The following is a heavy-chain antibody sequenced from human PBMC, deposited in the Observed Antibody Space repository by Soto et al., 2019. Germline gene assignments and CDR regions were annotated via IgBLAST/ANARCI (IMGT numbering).Heavy chain of an antibody. CDR2: IFCDDDK. CDR3: ANRSRGYAYYLDQ. D-gene: IGHD5-12*01. Sequence: QITLKESGPTLVKPTQTLTLTCSFSGFSLSTRGVGVGWIRQPPGKALEWLALIFCDDDKWYSPSLSSRLTITEDTSKSQVVRTITNMDPVDTATYCCANRSRGYAYYLDQWGQGTLVPVSS. V-gene: IGHV2-5*02. J-gene: IGHJ4*02. CDR1: GFSLSTRGVG.